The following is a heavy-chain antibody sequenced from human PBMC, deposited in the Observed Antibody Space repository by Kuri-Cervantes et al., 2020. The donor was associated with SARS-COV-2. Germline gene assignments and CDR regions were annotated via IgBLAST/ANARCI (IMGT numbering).Heavy chain of an antibody. Sequence: GGSLRLSCVTSGFTFSSYAMTWVRQAPGKGLEWVSAISGSGDSVYFADSVKGRFTISRDNSKNTVFLQMNSLRAEDTAVYYCARDRGKIAARIYYYYGMDVWGQGTTVTVSS. CDR1: GFTFSSYA. V-gene: IGHV3-23*01. CDR2: ISGSGDSV. J-gene: IGHJ6*02. D-gene: IGHD6-6*01. CDR3: ARDRGKIAARIYYYYGMDV.